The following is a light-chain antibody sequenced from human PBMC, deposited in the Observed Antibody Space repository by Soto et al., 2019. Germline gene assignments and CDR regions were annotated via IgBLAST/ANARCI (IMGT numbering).Light chain of an antibody. CDR1: SSDVGGYNY. CDR2: DVS. V-gene: IGLV2-8*01. CDR3: SSYAGSINFYV. Sequence: QSALTQPPSASGSPGQSVTISCTGTSSDVGGYNYVSWYQQFPGKAPKLMIYDVSERLSGVPDRFSGSKSGNTASLTVSGLQAEDEADYYCSSYAGSINFYVFGTGTKVTVL. J-gene: IGLJ1*01.